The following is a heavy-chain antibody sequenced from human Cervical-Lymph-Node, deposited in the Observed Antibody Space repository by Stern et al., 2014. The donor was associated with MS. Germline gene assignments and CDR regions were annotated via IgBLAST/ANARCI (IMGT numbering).Heavy chain of an antibody. CDR1: GYTFTSYG. CDR3: ARLGVAGTNYYYGMDV. D-gene: IGHD6-19*01. J-gene: IGHJ6*02. V-gene: IGHV1-18*04. Sequence: VQLEEAGAEVKKPGASVKVSCKASGYTFTSYGISWVRQAPGKGLEWMGWISAYNGNTNYAQKLQGRVTMTTDTSTSTAYMELRSLRSDDTAVYYCARLGVAGTNYYYGMDVWGQGTTVTVSS. CDR2: ISAYNGNT.